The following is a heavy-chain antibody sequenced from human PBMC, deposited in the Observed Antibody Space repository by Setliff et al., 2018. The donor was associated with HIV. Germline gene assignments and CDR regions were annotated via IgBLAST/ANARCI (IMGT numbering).Heavy chain of an antibody. CDR3: ARRGRTGNSYVLSWFDP. CDR2: IFYSGRT. D-gene: IGHD3-10*02. J-gene: IGHJ5*02. CDR1: YGSISGHY. V-gene: IGHV4-39*07. Sequence: SETLSLTCTVSYGSISGHYWGWIRQPPGKGLEWIGSIFYSGRTMYNPSLRSRVTISVDTSKNQLSLSVTSVTAADTAVYYCARRGRTGNSYVLSWFDPWGQGTLVTVSS.